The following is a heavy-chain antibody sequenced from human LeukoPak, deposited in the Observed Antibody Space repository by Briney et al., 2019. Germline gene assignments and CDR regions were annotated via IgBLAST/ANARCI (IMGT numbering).Heavy chain of an antibody. CDR2: IYYSGST. J-gene: IGHJ2*01. D-gene: IGHD1-26*01. CDR1: GGSISSYY. Sequence: PSETLSLTCTVSGGSISSYYWSWIRQPPGKGLEWIGYIYYSGSTNYNPSLKSRVTISVDTSKNQFSLKLGSVTAADTAVYYCAGINRVGATAFKYFDLWGRGTLVTVSS. V-gene: IGHV4-59*01. CDR3: AGINRVGATAFKYFDL.